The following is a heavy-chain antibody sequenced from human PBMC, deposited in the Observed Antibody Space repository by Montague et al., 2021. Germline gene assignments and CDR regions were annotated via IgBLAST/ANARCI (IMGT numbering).Heavy chain of an antibody. V-gene: IGHV3-74*01. J-gene: IGHJ4*02. CDR2: ISHDGTVT. CDR1: GFTFSSYV. Sequence: SLRLSCAASGFTFSSYVMHLVRQAPGKGLVWVSRISHDGTVTTYADSVKGRFTISRDNAKNTLFLQMNSLRAEDTAVYYCTRDVNWDLFDYWGQGALVTVSS. CDR3: TRDVNWDLFDY. D-gene: IGHD7-27*01.